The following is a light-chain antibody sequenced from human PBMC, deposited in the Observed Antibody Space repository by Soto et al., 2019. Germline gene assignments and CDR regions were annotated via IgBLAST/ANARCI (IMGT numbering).Light chain of an antibody. Sequence: QSVLTQPASLSWATGQAITLSCTGTSSDVGAYSYVSWYQQDPGKAPKVMIYDVSNRPSGVSHRFSASKSGNTASLTISGLQADDEADYYCTSYTTTTTYVFGTGTRSPS. CDR3: TSYTTTTTYV. CDR1: SSDVGAYSY. J-gene: IGLJ1*01. V-gene: IGLV2-14*01. CDR2: DVS.